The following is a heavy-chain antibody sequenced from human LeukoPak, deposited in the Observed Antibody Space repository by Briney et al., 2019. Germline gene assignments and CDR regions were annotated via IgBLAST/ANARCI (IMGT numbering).Heavy chain of an antibody. Sequence: ASVKVSCKASGYTFTRYDMNWVRQATGQGREWMGWMNPNSGKTGYAQKFQGRVTINRNTSLSTPYMELSSLRSEDTAVYYCSRGPRGSYSGRWGQGTLVTVSS. CDR2: MNPNSGKT. D-gene: IGHD1-26*01. V-gene: IGHV1-8*03. J-gene: IGHJ4*02. CDR3: SRGPRGSYSGR. CDR1: GYTFTRYD.